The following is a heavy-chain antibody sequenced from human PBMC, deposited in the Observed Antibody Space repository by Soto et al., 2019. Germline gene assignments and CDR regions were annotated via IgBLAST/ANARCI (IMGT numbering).Heavy chain of an antibody. V-gene: IGHV1-69*06. CDR2: IIPIFGTA. CDR1: GGTFSSYA. Sequence: RASVKVSCKASGGTFSSYAISWVRQAPGQGLEWMGGIIPIFGTANYAQKFQGRVTITADKSTSTAYMELSSLRSEDTAVYYCARDSLSYGPYYYYYGMDVWGQGTTVTVSS. CDR3: ARDSLSYGPYYYYYGMDV. J-gene: IGHJ6*02. D-gene: IGHD5-18*01.